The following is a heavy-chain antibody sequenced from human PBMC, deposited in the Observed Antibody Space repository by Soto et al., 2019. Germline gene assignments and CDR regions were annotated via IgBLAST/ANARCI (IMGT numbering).Heavy chain of an antibody. J-gene: IGHJ5*02. V-gene: IGHV4-31*03. CDR1: GGSISSGGYY. CDR2: IYYSGST. CDR3: AREFHITMVRGNWFDP. Sequence: SETLSLTCTVSGGSISSGGYYWSWIRQHPGKGLEWIGYIYYSGSTHYNPSLKSRVTISVDTSKNQFSLKLSSVTAADTAVYYCAREFHITMVRGNWFDPWGQGTLVTVSS. D-gene: IGHD3-10*01.